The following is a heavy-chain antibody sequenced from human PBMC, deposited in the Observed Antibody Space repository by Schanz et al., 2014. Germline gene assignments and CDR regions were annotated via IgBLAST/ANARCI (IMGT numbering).Heavy chain of an antibody. CDR2: ISSRSSHI. CDR3: VRERTNYGGNSYFFDH. V-gene: IGHV3-21*01. J-gene: IGHJ4*02. D-gene: IGHD2-21*02. CDR1: GFTFENYA. Sequence: EVQLVESGGGVVRPGGSLRLSCAASGFTFENYALTWVRQVPGKGLEWVSSISSRSSHIYYADSVKGRFTVSRDNAKNSVYLQMNGLRVEDTAVYYCVRERTNYGGNSYFFDHWGQGTLXTVSS.